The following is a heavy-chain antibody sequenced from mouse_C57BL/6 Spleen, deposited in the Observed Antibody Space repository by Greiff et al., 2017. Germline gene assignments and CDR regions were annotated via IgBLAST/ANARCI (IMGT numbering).Heavy chain of an antibody. D-gene: IGHD2-10*02. V-gene: IGHV1-80*01. CDR1: GYAFSSYW. CDR3: ATYGNCVDYFDY. Sequence: VQLQQSGAELVKPGASVKISCKASGYAFSSYWMNWVKQRPGKGLEWIGQIYPGDGDTNYNGKFKGKATLTADKSSSTAYMQLSSLTSEDSAVYFCATYGNCVDYFDYWGQGTTLTVSS. J-gene: IGHJ2*01. CDR2: IYPGDGDT.